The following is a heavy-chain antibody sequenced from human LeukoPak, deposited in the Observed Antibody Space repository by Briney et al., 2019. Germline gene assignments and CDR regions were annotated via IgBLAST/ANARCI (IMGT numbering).Heavy chain of an antibody. CDR2: INWNGGST. J-gene: IGHJ4*02. CDR1: GFTFDDYG. V-gene: IGHV3-20*04. CDR3: ARRGATTYYYDSSGYYYFDY. D-gene: IGHD3-22*01. Sequence: RPGGSLRLSCVASGFTFDDYGMSWVRQAPGKGLEWVSGINWNGGSTGYADSVKGRFTISRDNAKNSLYLQMNSLRAEDTALYYCARRGATTYYYDSSGYYYFDYWGQGTLVTVSS.